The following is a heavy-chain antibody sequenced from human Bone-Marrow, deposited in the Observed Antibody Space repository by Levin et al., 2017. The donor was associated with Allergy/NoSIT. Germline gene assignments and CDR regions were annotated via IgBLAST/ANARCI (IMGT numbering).Heavy chain of an antibody. D-gene: IGHD2-8*02. CDR2: SYYSGTA. J-gene: IGHJ5*01. Sequence: SETLSLTCTVSGDSVISGHYYWSWIRQSPGKGLEWIGHSYYSGTAYYNPSLKSRLTISVDTSQNQFSLKLNSVTAADPAVYYCARVRNAGGRGWFDSWGQGTLVTVSS. CDR1: GDSVISGHYY. V-gene: IGHV4-31*03. CDR3: ARVRNAGGRGWFDS.